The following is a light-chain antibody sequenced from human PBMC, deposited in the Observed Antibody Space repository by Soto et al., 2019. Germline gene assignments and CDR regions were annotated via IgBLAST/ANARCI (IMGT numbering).Light chain of an antibody. CDR3: CSEAGTSTF. CDR2: EVS. J-gene: IGLJ1*01. Sequence: SLLTQHPSVSASPGRSITVSCTGTSSDVGSDNLVSWYHPHPGAAPKIMICEVSMRPSGVSSRFSGSSSGNTASLPIYGRQSEDETDYYCCSEAGTSTFFGNGDKVTDL. V-gene: IGLV2-23*02. CDR1: SSDVGSDNL.